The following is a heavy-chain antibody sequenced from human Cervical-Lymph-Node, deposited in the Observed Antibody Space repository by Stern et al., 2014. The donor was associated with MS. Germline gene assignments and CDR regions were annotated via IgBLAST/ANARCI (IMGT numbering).Heavy chain of an antibody. D-gene: IGHD3-3*01. CDR1: GFTFKNSA. CDR2: SCSGGAS. V-gene: IGHV3-23*01. J-gene: IGHJ4*02. CDR3: GKDLFYWSADS. Sequence: EVQLLESGGGLVQPGGSLRLSCVGSGFTFKNSAMTWVRQAPGKGLEWIAGSCSGGASHFADSVRRRFSLARDNNKNTLYLQMDSLRAEDTAVYYCGKDLFYWSADSWGQGSLVTVSS.